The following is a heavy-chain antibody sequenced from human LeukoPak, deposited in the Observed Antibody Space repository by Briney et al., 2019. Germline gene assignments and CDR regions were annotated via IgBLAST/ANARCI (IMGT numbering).Heavy chain of an antibody. J-gene: IGHJ3*02. CDR3: ATGGRGSSRWFPTSDGFDT. D-gene: IGHD6-13*01. CDR2: INSDGGST. CDR1: EFSISEYW. V-gene: IGHV3-74*01. Sequence: GGSLRLSCTASEFSISEYWMHWVRQVPGKGLVWVARINSDGGSTNYADFLKGRFTISRDNGKKTLYLQMNSLRDEDTALYYCATGGRGSSRWFPTSDGFDTWGQGTTVIVSS.